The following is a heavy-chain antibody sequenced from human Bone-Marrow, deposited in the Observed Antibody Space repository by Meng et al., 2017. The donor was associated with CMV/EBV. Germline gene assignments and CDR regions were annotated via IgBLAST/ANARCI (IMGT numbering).Heavy chain of an antibody. CDR1: GFIFSTYS. D-gene: IGHD3-22*01. CDR2: IYSGGST. CDR3: ARDGHSSVDY. V-gene: IGHV3-53*01. J-gene: IGHJ4*02. Sequence: GESLKISCAASGFIFSTYSMTWVRQAPGKGLEWVSVIYSGGSTYYADSVKGRFTISRDNSKNTLYLQMNSLRAEDTAVYYCARDGHSSVDYWGQGTLVTVSS.